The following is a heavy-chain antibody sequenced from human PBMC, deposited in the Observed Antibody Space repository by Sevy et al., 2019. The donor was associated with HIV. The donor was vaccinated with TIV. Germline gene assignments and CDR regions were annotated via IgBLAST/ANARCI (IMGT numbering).Heavy chain of an antibody. Sequence: GGSLRLSCAASGFTFSTYAMSWVRQAPGKGLEWVSVISGSGGDTYYADSVKGRFTISRDNSKNTLYLQMNSLRAEDTAVYYCAKDAYYYDSSGYSMSQWYYGMDVRGQGTTVTVSS. CDR1: GFTFSTYA. CDR2: ISGSGGDT. D-gene: IGHD3-22*01. V-gene: IGHV3-23*01. J-gene: IGHJ6*02. CDR3: AKDAYYYDSSGYSMSQWYYGMDV.